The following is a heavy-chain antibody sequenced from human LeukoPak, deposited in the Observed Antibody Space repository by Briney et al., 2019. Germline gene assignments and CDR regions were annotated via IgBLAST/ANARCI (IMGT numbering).Heavy chain of an antibody. CDR2: ISAYNGNT. CDR3: ARYSSGWYGNWFDP. D-gene: IGHD6-19*01. V-gene: IGHV1-18*01. Sequence: ASVKVSCKASGYTFTSYDINWVRQATGQGLEWMGWISAYNGNTNYAQKLQGRVTMTTDTSTSTAYMELRSLRSDDTAVYYCARYSSGWYGNWFDPWGQGTLVTVSS. J-gene: IGHJ5*02. CDR1: GYTFTSYD.